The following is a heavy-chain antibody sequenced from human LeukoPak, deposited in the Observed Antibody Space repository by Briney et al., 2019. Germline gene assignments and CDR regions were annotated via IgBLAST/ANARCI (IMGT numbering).Heavy chain of an antibody. J-gene: IGHJ4*02. CDR3: ARGTDNWNFDDY. Sequence: SETLSLTCTVSGGSISSSSYYWGWIRQPPGTGLEWIGSIYYSGSIYYSPSLKSRVTISVDTSKNQFSLKLSSVTAADTAVYYCARGTDNWNFDDYWGQGTLVTVSS. D-gene: IGHD1-7*01. CDR2: IYYSGSI. CDR1: GGSISSSSYY. V-gene: IGHV4-39*07.